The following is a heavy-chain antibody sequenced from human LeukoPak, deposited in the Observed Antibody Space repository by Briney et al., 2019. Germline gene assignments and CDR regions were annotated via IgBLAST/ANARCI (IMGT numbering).Heavy chain of an antibody. V-gene: IGHV3-23*01. Sequence: AGGSLRLSCAASGFTFSSYAMSWVRQAPGKGLEWVSAISGSGGSTNYADSVKGRFTISRDNSKNMLYLQMNSLRAEDTAEYYCAKDWDYYDSSGYYYLGPYFDYWGQGTLVTVSS. CDR2: ISGSGGST. CDR1: GFTFSSYA. J-gene: IGHJ4*02. CDR3: AKDWDYYDSSGYYYLGPYFDY. D-gene: IGHD3-22*01.